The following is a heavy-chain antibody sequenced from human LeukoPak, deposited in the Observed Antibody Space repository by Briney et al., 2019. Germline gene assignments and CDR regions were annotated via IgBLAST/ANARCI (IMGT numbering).Heavy chain of an antibody. J-gene: IGHJ5*02. CDR1: GASISHYY. D-gene: IGHD6-19*01. V-gene: IGHV4-4*09. CDR3: ARRRDTSGWLDH. CDR2: VHTSGGS. Sequence: PSETLSLTCTVSGASISHYYWSWIRQTPERGLEWMGHVHTSGGSTYYPSLKSRVTISVDTSKNQFSLNLSSMTATDTAVYYCARRRDTSGWLDHWGQGTLVTVSS.